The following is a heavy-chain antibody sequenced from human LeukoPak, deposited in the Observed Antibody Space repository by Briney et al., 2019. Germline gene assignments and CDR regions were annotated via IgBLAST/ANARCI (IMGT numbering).Heavy chain of an antibody. D-gene: IGHD3-22*01. J-gene: IGHJ4*02. CDR3: AREYYDSSGYYDY. V-gene: IGHV3-30*01. CDR1: GFTFSSYA. CDR2: ISYDGSNK. Sequence: SLRLSCAASGFTFSSYAMHWVRQAPGKGLEWMAVISYDGSNKYYADSVKGRFTISRDNSKNTLYLQMNSLRAEDTAVYYCAREYYDSSGYYDYWGQGTLVTVSS.